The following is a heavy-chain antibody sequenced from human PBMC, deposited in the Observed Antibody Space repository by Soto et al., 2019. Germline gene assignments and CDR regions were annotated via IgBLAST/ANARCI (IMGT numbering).Heavy chain of an antibody. CDR2: ISYDGSNK. D-gene: IGHD5-12*01. J-gene: IGHJ5*02. CDR3: AKYGRVEMATITLPNWFDP. Sequence: PAGSLRLSCAASGFTFSSYGMHWVRQAPGKGLEWVAVISYDGSNKYYADSVKGRFTISRDNSKNTLYLQMNSLRAEDTAVYYCAKYGRVEMATITLPNWFDPWGQGTLVTVSS. CDR1: GFTFSSYG. V-gene: IGHV3-30*18.